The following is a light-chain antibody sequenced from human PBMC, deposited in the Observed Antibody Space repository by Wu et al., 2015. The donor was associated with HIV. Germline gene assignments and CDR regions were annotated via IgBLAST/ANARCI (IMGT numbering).Light chain of an antibody. Sequence: RATSECYSGYLDLVPAQTWPVSHDSSIYXTSSRATGIPDRFTGSGSGTDFALTISRLEPEDFAVYYCQQYANSPLTFGGGTKVEIK. CDR2: XTS. J-gene: IGKJ4*01. V-gene: IGKV3-20*01. CDR3: QQYANSPLT. CDR1: ECYSGY.